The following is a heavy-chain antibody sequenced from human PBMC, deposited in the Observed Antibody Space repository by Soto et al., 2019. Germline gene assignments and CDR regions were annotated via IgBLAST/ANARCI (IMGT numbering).Heavy chain of an antibody. CDR3: AKDWHIVVVIAIQDAFDI. D-gene: IGHD2-21*01. V-gene: IGHV3-23*01. CDR2: ISGSGGST. CDR1: GFTFSSYA. Sequence: GGSLRLSCAASGFTFSSYAMSWVRQAPGKGLEWVSAISGSGGSTYYADSVKGRFTISRDNSKNTLYLQMNSLRAEDTAVYYCAKDWHIVVVIAIQDAFDIWGQGTMVTVSS. J-gene: IGHJ3*02.